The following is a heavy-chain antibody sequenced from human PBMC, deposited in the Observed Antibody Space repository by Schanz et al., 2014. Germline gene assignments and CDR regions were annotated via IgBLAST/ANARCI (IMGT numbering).Heavy chain of an antibody. D-gene: IGHD3-10*01. CDR1: GFTVSSNY. J-gene: IGHJ6*02. CDR2: IYTSGST. V-gene: IGHV3-66*01. Sequence: EVQLVESGGGLVQPGGSLRLSCAASGFTVSSNYMSWVRQAPGKGLEWVSVIYTSGSTYYADSVRGRFTFSRDNSKNTLYLQMNSLRAEDTAVYYCARSGVDVWGQGTTVTVSS. CDR3: ARSGVDV.